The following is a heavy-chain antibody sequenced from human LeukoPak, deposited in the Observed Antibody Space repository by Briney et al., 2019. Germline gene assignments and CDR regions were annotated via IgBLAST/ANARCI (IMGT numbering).Heavy chain of an antibody. CDR1: GGSISSYY. V-gene: IGHV4-4*07. J-gene: IGHJ4*02. CDR3: ARAAGRDTTSGLDFDY. CDR2: IYSSRS. Sequence: SGTLSLTCAVSGGSISSYYWSWIRQPAGKGLEWIGRIYSSRSIYNPSLKSRVTMSVDTSKNQFSLKLSSVTAADTAVYYCARAAGRDTTSGLDFDYWGQGILVTVSS. D-gene: IGHD1-26*01.